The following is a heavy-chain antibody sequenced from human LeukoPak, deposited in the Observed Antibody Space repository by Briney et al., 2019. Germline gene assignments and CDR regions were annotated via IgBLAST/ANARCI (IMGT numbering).Heavy chain of an antibody. D-gene: IGHD2-15*01. Sequence: GGSLRLSCAACGFTFSRYAMHWVRQAPGKGLEWVAVISYDGSNKYYADSVKGRFTISRDNSKNTLYLQMNSLRAEDTAVYYCARQGVVVAARGWFDPWGQGTLVTVSS. V-gene: IGHV3-30-3*01. CDR1: GFTFSRYA. CDR3: ARQGVVVAARGWFDP. CDR2: ISYDGSNK. J-gene: IGHJ5*02.